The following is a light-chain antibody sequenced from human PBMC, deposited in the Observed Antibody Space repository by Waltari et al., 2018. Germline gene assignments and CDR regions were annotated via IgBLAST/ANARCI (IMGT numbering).Light chain of an antibody. Sequence: QLVLTQSPSASVSLGASVKLTCTLSSGHSSNVIAWHQQQPEKGPRYLMKVNSDGSHSKGEKIPDRFSGSSSGAEHYLTISSLQSEDEADYYCQTGGHGTWVFGGGTKLTVL. J-gene: IGLJ3*02. CDR1: SGHSSNV. CDR3: QTGGHGTWV. V-gene: IGLV4-69*01. CDR2: VNSDGSH.